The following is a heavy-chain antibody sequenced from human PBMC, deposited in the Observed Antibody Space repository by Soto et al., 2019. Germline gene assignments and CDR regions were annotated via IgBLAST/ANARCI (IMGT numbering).Heavy chain of an antibody. CDR1: GYRFTTYW. D-gene: IGHD6-6*01. V-gene: IGHV5-51*01. CDR2: MYPGDSDT. Sequence: GESLKTFRKGSGYRFTTYWNGWMRQMPGKGPELMGIMYPGDSDTRYSPSVQGQVTISADKSITTAYLQWSSLKASDTAMYYCARSRSFTLGFYYDGMDVWGQGTTVTVSS. CDR3: ARSRSFTLGFYYDGMDV. J-gene: IGHJ6*02.